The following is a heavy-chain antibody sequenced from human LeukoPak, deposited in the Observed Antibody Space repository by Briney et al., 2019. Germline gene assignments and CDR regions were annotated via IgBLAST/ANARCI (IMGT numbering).Heavy chain of an antibody. CDR2: ISGSGGST. V-gene: IGHV3-23*01. D-gene: IGHD3-22*01. CDR1: GFTFSSYA. Sequence: PGGSLRLSCAASGFTFSSYAMSWVRQAPGKGLEWVSAISGSGGSTYYADSVKGRFTISRDNSKNTLYLQMNSLRAEDTAVYYCARGGPDDSSGYYYAFDYWGQGTLVTVSS. J-gene: IGHJ4*02. CDR3: ARGGPDDSSGYYYAFDY.